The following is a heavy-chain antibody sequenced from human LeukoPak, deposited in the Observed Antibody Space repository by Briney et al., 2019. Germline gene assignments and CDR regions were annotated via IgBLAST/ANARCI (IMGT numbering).Heavy chain of an antibody. CDR2: IDSSGST. CDR3: ARHGGSWTFDI. Sequence: SETLSLTCTVSGGSISTYYWSWIRQPPGKGLEWIGYIDSSGSTNYNPSLKGRLTISLDTSKNQFSLKLRSVTAADTAVYYCARHGGSWTFDIWGRGTMVTVSS. D-gene: IGHD6-13*01. J-gene: IGHJ3*02. V-gene: IGHV4-59*01. CDR1: GGSISTYY.